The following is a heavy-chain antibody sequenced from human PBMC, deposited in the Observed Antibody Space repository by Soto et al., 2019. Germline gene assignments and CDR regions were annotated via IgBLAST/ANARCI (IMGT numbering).Heavy chain of an antibody. V-gene: IGHV4-34*01. CDR3: ARATRFGELLPFDY. CDR1: GGSFSGYY. Sequence: SETLSLTCAVYGGSFSGYYWSWIRQPPGKGLEWIGEINHSGSTNYNPSLKSRVTISVDTSKNQFSLKLSSVTAADTAVYYCARATRFGELLPFDYWGQGTLVTVSS. J-gene: IGHJ4*02. D-gene: IGHD3-10*01. CDR2: INHSGST.